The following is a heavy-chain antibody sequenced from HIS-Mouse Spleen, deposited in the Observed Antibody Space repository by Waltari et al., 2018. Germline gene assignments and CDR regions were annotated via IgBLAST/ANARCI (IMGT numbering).Heavy chain of an antibody. D-gene: IGHD6-13*01. V-gene: IGHV4-39*07. CDR2: ICYSERT. CDR3: AREIPYSSSWYEWYCAL. Sequence: QLQLQESGPGLWKPSETLPLPCPVPCGSYSRSSLDWGGTREPPGTGLEWMGGICYSERTSHSPSFMRRVTMTVDTYQGPSSLKLRQVSVADSAVYYCAREIPYSSSWYEWYCALWGRGTLVTVS. CDR1: CGSYSRSSLD. J-gene: IGHJ2*01.